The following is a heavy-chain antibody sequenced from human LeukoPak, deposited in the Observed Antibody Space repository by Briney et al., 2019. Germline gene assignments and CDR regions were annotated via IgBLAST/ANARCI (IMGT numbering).Heavy chain of an antibody. V-gene: IGHV3-30*18. CDR3: AKEPVVVGAFDI. J-gene: IGHJ3*02. D-gene: IGHD2-15*01. CDR2: ISYDGSNK. CDR1: GFTFSSYG. Sequence: GGSLRLSCAASGFTFSSYGMHWVRQAPGKGLEWVAVISYDGSNKYYADSVKGRFTISRDNSKNTLYLQMNSLRAEDTAVYYCAKEPVVVGAFDIWGQGTMVTVSS.